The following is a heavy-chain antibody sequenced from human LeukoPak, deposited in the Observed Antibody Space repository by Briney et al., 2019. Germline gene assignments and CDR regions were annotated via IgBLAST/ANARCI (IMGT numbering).Heavy chain of an antibody. CDR2: IYYSGST. J-gene: IGHJ4*02. CDR1: GGSISSSSYY. CDR3: ARRSAAAGTNHGYY. Sequence: SETLSLTCTVSGGSISSSSYYWGWIRQPPGKGLEWIGCIYYSGSTYYNPSLKSRVTISVDTSKNQFSLKLSSVTAADTAVYYCARRSAAAGTNHGYYWGQGTLVTVSS. V-gene: IGHV4-39*01. D-gene: IGHD6-13*01.